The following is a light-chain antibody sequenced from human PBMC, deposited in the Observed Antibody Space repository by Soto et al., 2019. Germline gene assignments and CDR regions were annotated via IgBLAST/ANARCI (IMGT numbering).Light chain of an antibody. CDR3: QSYDSSLSVYV. V-gene: IGLV1-40*01. CDR1: SSNIGAGYD. CDR2: HNA. Sequence: QSVLTQPPSVTGAPGQRVTISCTGSSSNIGAGYDVHWYQQLPGTAPKLLVYHNANRPSGVPDRFSGSKSGTSASLSITGLQAEDEADYYCQSYDSSLSVYVFGTGTKVTLL. J-gene: IGLJ1*01.